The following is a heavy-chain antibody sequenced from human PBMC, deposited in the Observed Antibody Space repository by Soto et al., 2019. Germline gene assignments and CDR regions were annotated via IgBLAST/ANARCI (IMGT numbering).Heavy chain of an antibody. V-gene: IGHV3-23*01. CDR1: GFTFSSYA. J-gene: IGHJ3*02. CDR3: AKDGGRGYDILTGYYNGAFDI. Sequence: GGSLRLSCAASGFTFSSYAMSWVRQAPGKGLEWVSAISGSGGSTYYADSVKGRFTISRDNSKNTLYLQMNSLRAEDTAVYYCAKDGGRGYDILTGYYNGAFDIWGQGTMVTVSS. CDR2: ISGSGGST. D-gene: IGHD3-9*01.